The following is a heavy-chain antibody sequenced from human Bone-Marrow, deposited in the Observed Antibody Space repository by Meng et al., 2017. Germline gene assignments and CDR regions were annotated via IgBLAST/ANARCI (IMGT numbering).Heavy chain of an antibody. CDR3: ARAAYDIWSGYAP. Sequence: VQLQESGPGLVKPSGTLSLTRAVSGASISSSHWWGWVRQPPGKGLEWIGEIYHDGSTNYTPSLKSRVTISVDKSKNQFSLKLSSVTAADTAVYYCARAAYDIWSGYAPWGQGSLVTVPS. V-gene: IGHV4-4*02. CDR1: GASISSSHW. D-gene: IGHD3-3*01. J-gene: IGHJ5*02. CDR2: IYHDGST.